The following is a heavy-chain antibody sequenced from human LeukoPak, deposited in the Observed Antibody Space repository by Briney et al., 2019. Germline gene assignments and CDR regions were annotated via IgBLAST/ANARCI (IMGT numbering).Heavy chain of an antibody. CDR1: GSTFSSYW. J-gene: IGHJ4*02. Sequence: GGSLRLSCAASGSTFSSYWMHWVRQAPGKGLAWVSRISGSGGNTYYADSVKGRFTISRDYSKNTLYLQMNSLRAEDTAVYYCARDLEQWLSMWYYFDYWGQGTLVTVSS. CDR2: ISGSGGNT. CDR3: ARDLEQWLSMWYYFDY. V-gene: IGHV3-23*01. D-gene: IGHD6-19*01.